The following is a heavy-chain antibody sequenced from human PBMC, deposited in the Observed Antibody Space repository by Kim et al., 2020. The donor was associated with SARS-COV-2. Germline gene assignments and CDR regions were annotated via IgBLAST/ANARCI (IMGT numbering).Heavy chain of an antibody. J-gene: IGHJ3*02. D-gene: IGHD3-10*01. Sequence: STNNAEAMKGRFTISRDNAKITLYLQRNSLRAEDTAVYYYARASYYGALDIWGQGTMVTVSS. CDR3: ARASYYGALDI. V-gene: IGHV3-74*01. CDR2: ST.